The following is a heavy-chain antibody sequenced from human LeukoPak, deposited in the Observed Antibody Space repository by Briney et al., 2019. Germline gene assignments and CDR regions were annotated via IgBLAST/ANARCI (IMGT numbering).Heavy chain of an antibody. Sequence: SETLSLTCTVSGGSISSSSDYWGWIRQPPGKGLEWIGSVYFSMSTSYNPSLKSRVSISVDTSKNQFSLNLNSVTAADTAVYYCARGRMSGLLPHWYFDLWGRGTLVTVSS. V-gene: IGHV4-39*07. CDR3: ARGRMSGLLPHWYFDL. CDR2: VYFSMST. J-gene: IGHJ2*01. CDR1: GGSISSSSDY. D-gene: IGHD3-10*01.